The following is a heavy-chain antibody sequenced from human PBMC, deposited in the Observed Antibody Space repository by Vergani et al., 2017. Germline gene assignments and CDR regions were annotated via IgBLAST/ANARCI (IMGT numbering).Heavy chain of an antibody. D-gene: IGHD2-2*02. V-gene: IGHV1-46*01. Sequence: QVQLVQSGAEVGKPGASEKISCKASGYTFTAYYIHWVRQAPEQGLEWVGVISPDGFSTFYAQKFQGRVTITRDTSTSTVYVEVTSLRSDDTAVYYCARGPDIXVVPAAIRGNAFDIWGQGTMVTVSS. J-gene: IGHJ3*02. CDR1: GYTFTAYY. CDR3: ARGPDIXVVPAAIRGNAFDI. CDR2: ISPDGFST.